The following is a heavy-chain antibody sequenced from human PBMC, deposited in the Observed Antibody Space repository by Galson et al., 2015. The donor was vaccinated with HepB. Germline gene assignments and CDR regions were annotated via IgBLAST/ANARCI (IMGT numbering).Heavy chain of an antibody. D-gene: IGHD6-13*01. Sequence: SVKVSCKASGGTFSSYTISWVRQAPGQGLEWMGRIIPILGIANYAQKFQGRVTITADKSTSTAYMELSSLRSEDTAVYYCASSIAAAVSDAFDIWGQGTMVTVPS. J-gene: IGHJ3*02. CDR1: GGTFSSYT. V-gene: IGHV1-69*02. CDR2: IIPILGIA. CDR3: ASSIAAAVSDAFDI.